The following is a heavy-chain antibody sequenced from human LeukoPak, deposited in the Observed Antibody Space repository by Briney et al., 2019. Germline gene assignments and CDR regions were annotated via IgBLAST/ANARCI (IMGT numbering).Heavy chain of an antibody. CDR1: GYIFSDYY. CDR2: INPHSGVT. D-gene: IGHD6-19*01. CDR3: ARGQQWLEAFEH. V-gene: IGHV1-2*02. J-gene: IGHJ4*02. Sequence: ASVKVSCKTSGYIFSDYYLHWVRQAPGQGLEWMGWINPHSGVTKYAQKFQGRVTVTRDTSISSASMEVSSLRSADTAVYYCARGQQWLEAFEHWGQGTLVTVFS.